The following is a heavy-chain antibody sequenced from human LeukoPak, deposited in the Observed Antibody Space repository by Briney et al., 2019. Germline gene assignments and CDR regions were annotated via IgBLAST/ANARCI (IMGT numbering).Heavy chain of an antibody. D-gene: IGHD2-15*01. CDR2: IFGSGGSP. V-gene: IGHV3-23*01. CDR3: GKTTVGYSSGRYAGWPADY. CDR1: GFTFNSYA. J-gene: IGHJ4*02. Sequence: GGSLRLSCAASGFTFNSYAMDWVRQAPGKGLEWISGIFGSGGSPHYADSVKGRFTISRDNSQEIVYLQLDSLRVEDTALYYCGKTTVGYSSGRYAGWPADYWGQRALVTVSS.